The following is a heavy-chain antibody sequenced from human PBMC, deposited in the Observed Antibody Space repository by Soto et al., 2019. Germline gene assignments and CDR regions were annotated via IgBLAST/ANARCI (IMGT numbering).Heavy chain of an antibody. Sequence: EVQLVESGGGLVQPGGSLKLSCRGSGFSFSDSALHWDRHASGKGLEWVGRIRSRTNNYATAYAESAKGRFTISRDDLKNMAYLQMNSLKTDDTAAYYCTRHVWDYWTGWFDPWGQGTLVTVSS. CDR2: IRSRTNNYAT. CDR1: GFSFSDSA. V-gene: IGHV3-73*01. D-gene: IGHD1-1*01. J-gene: IGHJ5*02. CDR3: TRHVWDYWTGWFDP.